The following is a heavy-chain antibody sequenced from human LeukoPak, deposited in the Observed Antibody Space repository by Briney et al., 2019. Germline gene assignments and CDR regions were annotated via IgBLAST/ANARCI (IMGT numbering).Heavy chain of an antibody. CDR2: INSDGSST. J-gene: IGHJ5*02. CDR3: ARGVGILTAYYGYGNWFDP. Sequence: GGSLRLSCAASGFTFSSYWMHWVRQAPGKGLVWVSRINSDGSSTSYADSVKGRFTISRDNAKNTLYLQMNSLRAEDTAVYYCARGVGILTAYYGYGNWFDPWGPGTLVTVSS. V-gene: IGHV3-74*01. D-gene: IGHD3-9*01. CDR1: GFTFSSYW.